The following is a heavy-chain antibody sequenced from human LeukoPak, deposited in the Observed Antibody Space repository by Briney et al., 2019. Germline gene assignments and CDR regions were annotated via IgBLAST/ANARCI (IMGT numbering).Heavy chain of an antibody. Sequence: GGSLRLSCVVSGFSFGSYPMSWVRQAPGKGLEWVSVISETGGVTHYADSMKGRFTISRDNIKNTLNLQMNSLRAEDTAVYYCARDSSHYLGSSDYWGQGTLVTVSS. CDR3: ARDSSHYLGSSDY. J-gene: IGHJ4*02. D-gene: IGHD6-6*01. CDR2: ISETGGVT. V-gene: IGHV3-23*01. CDR1: GFSFGSYP.